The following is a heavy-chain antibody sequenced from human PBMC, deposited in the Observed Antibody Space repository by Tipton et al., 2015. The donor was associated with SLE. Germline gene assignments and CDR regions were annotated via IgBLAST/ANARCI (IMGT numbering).Heavy chain of an antibody. CDR3: ARDLAVAGRGGWFDP. CDR1: GGSISSSSYY. Sequence: TLSLTCTVSGGSISSSSYYWGWIRQPPGKGLEWIGYIYYSGSTNYNPSLKSRVTISVDTSKNQFSLKLSSVTAADTAVYYCARDLAVAGRGGWFDPWGQGTPVTVSS. V-gene: IGHV4-61*05. D-gene: IGHD6-19*01. CDR2: IYYSGST. J-gene: IGHJ5*02.